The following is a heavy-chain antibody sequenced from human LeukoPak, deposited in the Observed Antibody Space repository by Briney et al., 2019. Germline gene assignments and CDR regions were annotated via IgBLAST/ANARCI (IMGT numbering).Heavy chain of an antibody. D-gene: IGHD6-13*01. J-gene: IGHJ5*02. CDR1: GGSFSGYY. CDR3: ARSHWGPYGSRIANWFDP. CDR2: INHSGST. V-gene: IGHV4-34*01. Sequence: NSSETLSLTCAVYGGSFSGYYWSWIRQPPGKGLEWIGEINHSGSTNYNPSLKSRVTISVDTSKNQFSLKLSSVTAADTAVYYCARSHWGPYGSRIANWFDPWGQGTLVTVSS.